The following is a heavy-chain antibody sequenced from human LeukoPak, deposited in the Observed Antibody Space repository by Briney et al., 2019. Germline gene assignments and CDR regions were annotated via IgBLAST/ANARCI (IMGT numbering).Heavy chain of an antibody. D-gene: IGHD6-25*01. CDR2: IIGSGAT. J-gene: IGHJ4*02. CDR3: AKGSVGNADFAS. Sequence: GGSLRLSCAASGFTFSSFSMTWVRQAPGKGLEWVSSIIGSGATSYSDSVKGRFTISRDSFRGMLFLQLDSLRVEDTAVYFCAKGSVGNADFASWGQGALVTVSS. V-gene: IGHV3-23*01. CDR1: GFTFSSFS.